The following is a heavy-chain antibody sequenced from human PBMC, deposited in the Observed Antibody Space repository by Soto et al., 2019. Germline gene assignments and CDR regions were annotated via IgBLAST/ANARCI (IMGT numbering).Heavy chain of an antibody. CDR3: ARDDGGGYGSKSRTYYYYYGMDV. Sequence: GGSLRLSCAASGFTFSSYGMHWVRQAPGKGLEWVAVIWYDGSNKYYADSVKGRFTISRDNSKNTLYLQMNSLRAEDTAVYYCARDDGGGYGSKSRTYYYYYGMDVWGQGTTVTVSS. CDR1: GFTFSSYG. J-gene: IGHJ6*02. V-gene: IGHV3-33*01. D-gene: IGHD3-10*01. CDR2: IWYDGSNK.